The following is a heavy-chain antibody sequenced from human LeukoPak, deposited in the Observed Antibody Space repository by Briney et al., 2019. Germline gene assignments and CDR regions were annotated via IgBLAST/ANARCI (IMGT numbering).Heavy chain of an antibody. CDR1: GGSISSYY. CDR2: IYTSGST. Sequence: SETLSLTCTVSGGSISSYYWSWIRQPAGKGLEWIGRIYTSGSTNYNPSLKSRVTMSVDTSKNQFSLKLSSVTAADTAVYYCARDDAIGGIAARPTDWGQGTLVTVSS. CDR3: ARDDAIGGIAARPTD. J-gene: IGHJ4*02. D-gene: IGHD6-6*01. V-gene: IGHV4-4*07.